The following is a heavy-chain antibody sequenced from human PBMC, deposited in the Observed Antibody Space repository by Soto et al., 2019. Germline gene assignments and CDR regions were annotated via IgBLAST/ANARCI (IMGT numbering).Heavy chain of an antibody. CDR1: GGSIRSTNW. Sequence: VHLQESGPGLVKPSGTVSLTCVVSGGSIRSTNWWAWVRQTPGKGLAWIGEVYHNGTSNYNPSLKGRSTISVDRSKDQVSLRLNSVIDADTAVYYCARDLDRYCSVTSCHAMDVWGQGTPVTVSS. CDR2: VYHNGTS. D-gene: IGHD2-15*01. V-gene: IGHV4-4*02. CDR3: ARDLDRYCSVTSCHAMDV. J-gene: IGHJ6*02.